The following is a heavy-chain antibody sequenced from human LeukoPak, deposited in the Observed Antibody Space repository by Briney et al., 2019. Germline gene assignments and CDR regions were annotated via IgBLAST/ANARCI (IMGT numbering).Heavy chain of an antibody. CDR3: ARDASYGIFDY. D-gene: IGHD5-18*01. CDR2: ITSPVGRI. CDR1: GFTFSTYS. V-gene: IGHV3-21*04. J-gene: IGHJ4*02. Sequence: GGSLRLSCAASGFTFSTYSMNWVRQAPGKGLEWVSSITSPVGRIYYADSLKGRITISRDNAKKSLYLQMNSLRAEDTAVYYCARDASYGIFDYWGQGTLVTVSS.